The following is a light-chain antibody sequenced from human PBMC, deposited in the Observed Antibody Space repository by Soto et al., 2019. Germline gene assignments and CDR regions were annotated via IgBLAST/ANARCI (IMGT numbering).Light chain of an antibody. CDR2: DNS. CDR1: RSNIGAGYD. V-gene: IGLV1-40*01. J-gene: IGLJ2*01. CDR3: HSYDVSLRGPA. Sequence: QSVLTQPPSLSGAPGQRVTISCTGSRSNIGAGYDVHWYQHLPGTAPKVLIFDNSNRPSGVPDRFSGSKSGTSASLAITGLQAEDEAVHYCHSYDVSLRGPAFGGGTQLTVL.